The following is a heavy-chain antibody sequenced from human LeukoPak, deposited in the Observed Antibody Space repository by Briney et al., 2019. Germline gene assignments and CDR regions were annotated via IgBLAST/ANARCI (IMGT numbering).Heavy chain of an antibody. V-gene: IGHV3-53*01. D-gene: IGHD3-10*01. Sequence: GGSLTLSCAASGFTVSNNYMRWVRQAPGKGLEWVSLIYSGGSTYYADSVKDRFTISRDNSKSTLYIQMNSLRAEDTAVYYCARAKPKNMVRGLIMRRESRYYFDYWGQGTLVTVSS. J-gene: IGHJ4*02. CDR2: IYSGGST. CDR1: GFTVSNNY. CDR3: ARAKPKNMVRGLIMRRESRYYFDY.